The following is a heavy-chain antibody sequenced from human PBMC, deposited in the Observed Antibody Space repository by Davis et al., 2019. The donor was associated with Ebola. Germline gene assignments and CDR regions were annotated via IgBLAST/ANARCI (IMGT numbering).Heavy chain of an antibody. CDR1: GSSISSGYY. Sequence: PSETLSLTCAVSGSSISSGYYWGWIRQPPGKGLEWIGSIYHSGSTYYNPSLKSRVTISVDTSKNQFSLKLSSVTAADTAVYYCARGRGSQNFDYWGQGTLVTVSS. D-gene: IGHD1-26*01. CDR3: ARGRGSQNFDY. V-gene: IGHV4-38-2*01. CDR2: IYHSGST. J-gene: IGHJ4*02.